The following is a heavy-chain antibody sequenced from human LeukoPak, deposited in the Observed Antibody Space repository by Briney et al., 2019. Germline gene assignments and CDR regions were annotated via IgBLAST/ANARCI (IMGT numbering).Heavy chain of an antibody. D-gene: IGHD3-10*01. J-gene: IGHJ4*02. CDR3: ARADGSGSLY. CDR1: GYSISSGYY. V-gene: IGHV4-38-2*02. Sequence: PSETLSLTCTVSGYSISSGYYWGWIRQPPGKGLEWIGSIYHSGSTYYNPSLKSRVTISVDTSKNQFSLKLSSVTAADTAVYYCARADGSGSLYWGQGTLVTVSS. CDR2: IYHSGST.